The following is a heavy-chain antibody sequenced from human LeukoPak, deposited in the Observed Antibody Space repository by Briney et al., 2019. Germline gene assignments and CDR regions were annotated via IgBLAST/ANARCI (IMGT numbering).Heavy chain of an antibody. D-gene: IGHD5-24*01. CDR2: IDASGST. Sequence: SETLSLTCTVSGGSISSSSYYWIWIRQPAGRGLEWIGRIDASGSTNYNPSLKSRVTMSVDSSKNQFSLKVSSVTAADTAVYYCARKDGDIWGQGTMVTVSS. J-gene: IGHJ3*02. CDR1: GGSISSSSYY. V-gene: IGHV4-61*02. CDR3: ARKDGDI.